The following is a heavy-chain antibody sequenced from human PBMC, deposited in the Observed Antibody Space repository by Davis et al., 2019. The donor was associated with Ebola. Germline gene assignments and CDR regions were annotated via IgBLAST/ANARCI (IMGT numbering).Heavy chain of an antibody. CDR3: ARNWYGGDY. CDR2: IKPDGSDR. J-gene: IGHJ4*02. Sequence: GESLKISCPASGFIFDTYWMSWVRQAPGKGLEWVANIKPDGSDRYYVDSVKGRFTVSRDNAKNSLYLQMNSLRAEDTAFYYCARNWYGGDYWGQGTLVTVSS. CDR1: GFIFDTYW. V-gene: IGHV3-7*03. D-gene: IGHD1-1*01.